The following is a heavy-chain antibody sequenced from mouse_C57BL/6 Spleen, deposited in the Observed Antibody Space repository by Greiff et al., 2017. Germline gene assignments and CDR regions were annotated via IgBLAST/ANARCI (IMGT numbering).Heavy chain of an antibody. J-gene: IGHJ4*01. Sequence: EVMLVESGGDLVKPGGSLKLSCAASGFTFSSYGMSWVRQTPDKRLEWVATISSGGSYTYYPDSVKGRFTITRDNAKNTLYLQMSRLKSEDTAMYSCARFGTTVVATDAMDYWGQGTSVTVSS. CDR1: GFTFSSYG. CDR2: ISSGGSYT. CDR3: ARFGTTVVATDAMDY. V-gene: IGHV5-6*01. D-gene: IGHD1-1*01.